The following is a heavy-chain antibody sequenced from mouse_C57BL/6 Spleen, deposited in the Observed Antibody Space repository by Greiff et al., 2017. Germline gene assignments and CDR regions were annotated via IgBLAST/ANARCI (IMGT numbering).Heavy chain of an antibody. CDR2: INPYNGGT. J-gene: IGHJ3*01. D-gene: IGHD3-2*02. Sequence: EVQLQQSGPVLVKPGASVKMSCKASGYTFTDYYMNWVKQSHGKSLEWIGVINPYNGGTSYNQKFKGKATLTVDKSSSTAYMELNSLTSEDSAVYYCARKDKLRLRDENWFAYWGQGTLVTVSA. V-gene: IGHV1-19*01. CDR1: GYTFTDYY. CDR3: ARKDKLRLRDENWFAY.